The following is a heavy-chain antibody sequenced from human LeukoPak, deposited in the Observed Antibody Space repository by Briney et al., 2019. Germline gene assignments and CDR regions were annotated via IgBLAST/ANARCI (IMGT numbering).Heavy chain of an antibody. V-gene: IGHV3-7*01. D-gene: IGHD1-26*01. CDR3: ARDSGWELPGDYFDY. Sequence: GESLRLSCAASGFSFSSYWMTWVRQAPGKGLEWVANIKEDGSEKYYVDSVKGRFAISRDNAKNSLYLQMNSLRAEDTAVYYCARDSGWELPGDYFDYWGQGTLVTVSS. J-gene: IGHJ4*02. CDR2: IKEDGSEK. CDR1: GFSFSSYW.